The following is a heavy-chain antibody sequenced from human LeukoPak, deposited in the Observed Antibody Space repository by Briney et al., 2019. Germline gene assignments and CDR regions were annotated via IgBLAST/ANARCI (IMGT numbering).Heavy chain of an antibody. CDR2: IYHSGST. V-gene: IGHV4-38-2*02. D-gene: IGHD2-15*01. CDR3: ARHGYCSGGSCFSFDP. CDR1: GYSISSGYY. J-gene: IGHJ5*02. Sequence: SKTLSLTCTVSGYSISSGYYWGWIRQPPGKGLEWIGSIYHSGSTYYNPSLKSRVTISVDTSKNQFSLKLSSVTAADTAVYYCARHGYCSGGSCFSFDPWGQGTLVTVSS.